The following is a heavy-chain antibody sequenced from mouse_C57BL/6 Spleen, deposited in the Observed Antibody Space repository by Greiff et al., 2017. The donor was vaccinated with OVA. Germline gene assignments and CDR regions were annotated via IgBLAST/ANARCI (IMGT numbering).Heavy chain of an antibody. CDR1: GYTFTDYE. CDR3: TRRDYYGPVPDY. V-gene: IGHV1-15*01. D-gene: IGHD1-1*01. CDR2: IDPETGGT. J-gene: IGHJ2*01. Sequence: QVQLQQSGAELVRPGASVTLSCKASGYTFTDYEMHWVKQTPVHGLEWIGAIDPETGGTAYNQKFKGKAILTADKSSSTAYMELRSLTSEDSAVYYCTRRDYYGPVPDYWGQGTTLTVSS.